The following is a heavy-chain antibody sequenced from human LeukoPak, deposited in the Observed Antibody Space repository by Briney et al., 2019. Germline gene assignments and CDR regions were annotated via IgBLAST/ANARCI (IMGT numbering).Heavy chain of an antibody. J-gene: IGHJ4*02. V-gene: IGHV3-64*02. CDR3: AGGYSYGVDY. CDR1: GFTFSIYA. Sequence: PGGSLRLSCAASGFTFSIYAMHWVRQAPGKGLEYVSAISSNGGSTYYADSVKGRFTISRDNSKNTLYLQMGSLRAEDTAVYYCAGGYSYGVDYWGQGTLVTVSS. CDR2: ISSNGGST. D-gene: IGHD5-18*01.